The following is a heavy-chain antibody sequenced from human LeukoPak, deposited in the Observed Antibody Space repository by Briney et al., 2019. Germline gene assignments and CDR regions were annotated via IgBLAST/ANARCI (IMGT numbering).Heavy chain of an antibody. D-gene: IGHD3-22*01. CDR2: IIPIFGTA. V-gene: IGHV1-69*06. CDR3: ASSDYYDSSGYYVGH. CDR1: GYTFTGYY. Sequence: ASVKVSCKASGYTFTGYYMHWVRQAPGQGLEWMGGIIPIFGTANYAQKFRGRVTITADKSTSTAYMELSSLRSEDTAVYYCASSDYYDSSGYYVGHWGQGTLVTVSS. J-gene: IGHJ4*02.